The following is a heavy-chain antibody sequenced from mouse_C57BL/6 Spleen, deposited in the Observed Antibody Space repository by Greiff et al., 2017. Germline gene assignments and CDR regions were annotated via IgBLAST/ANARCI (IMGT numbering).Heavy chain of an antibody. CDR1: GFTFSSYA. J-gene: IGHJ3*01. CDR2: ISDGGSYT. V-gene: IGHV5-4*03. CDR3: ARHYGSSYWFAY. Sequence: DVMLVESGGGLVKPGGSLKLSCAASGFTFSSYAMSWVRQTPEKRLEWVATISDGGSYTYYPDNVKGRFTISRDNAKNNLYLQMSHLKSEDSAMYYYARHYGSSYWFAYWNQGTLVTVSA. D-gene: IGHD1-1*01.